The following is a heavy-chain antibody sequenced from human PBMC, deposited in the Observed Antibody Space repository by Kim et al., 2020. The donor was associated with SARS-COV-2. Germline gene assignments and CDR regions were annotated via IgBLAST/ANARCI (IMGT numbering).Heavy chain of an antibody. CDR1: GGTFSSYA. V-gene: IGHV1-69*13. J-gene: IGHJ4*02. Sequence: SVKVSCKASGGTFSSYAISWVLQAPGQGLEWMGGIIPIFGTANYAQKFEGRVTITADESTSTAYMELSSLRSEDTAVDYCARSREAITIFGVVITPANYWGQGTLVTVSS. D-gene: IGHD3-3*01. CDR3: ARSREAITIFGVVITPANY. CDR2: IIPIFGTA.